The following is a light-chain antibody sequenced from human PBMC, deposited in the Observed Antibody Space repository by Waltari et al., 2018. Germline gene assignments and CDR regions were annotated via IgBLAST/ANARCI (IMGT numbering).Light chain of an antibody. CDR3: ASWDDSLSGWV. CDR1: SSNIGSYS. J-gene: IGLJ3*02. V-gene: IGLV1-47*01. CDR2: RKN. Sequence: QSVLTQPPSASGTPGQRVTISCSGSSSNIGSYSVYWYQHLPGTAPKLLIYRKNQRPSGVPDRFSGSKSGTSASLAISGLQSDDDADYYCASWDDSLSGWVFGGGTKLTVL.